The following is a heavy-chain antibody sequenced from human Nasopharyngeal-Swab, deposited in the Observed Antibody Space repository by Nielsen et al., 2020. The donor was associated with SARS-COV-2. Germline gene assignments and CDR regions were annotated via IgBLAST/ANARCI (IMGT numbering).Heavy chain of an antibody. V-gene: IGHV4-34*01. D-gene: IGHD2-2*01. CDR2: INHSGST. CDR1: GGSFSGYY. Sequence: SETLSLTCAVSGGSFSGYYWSWIRQPPGKGLEWIGEINHSGSTTYNPSLKSRVTISVDTSKNQFSLKLSSVTAADTAVYYCARTDIVVVPAATTPRKDGMDVWGQGTTVTVSS. J-gene: IGHJ6*02. CDR3: ARTDIVVVPAATTPRKDGMDV.